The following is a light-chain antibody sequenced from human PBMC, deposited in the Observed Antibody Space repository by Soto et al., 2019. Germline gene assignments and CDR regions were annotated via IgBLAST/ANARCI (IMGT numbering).Light chain of an antibody. Sequence: ETVLTQSPATLSLSPGERATLSCRASQSVGSYLAWYQQKPGQAPRLLIYDVSNKATGIPARFSGSGSGTDFTLTISRLEPEDFAVYYCHHYPRSSWTFGQGTKVEVK. V-gene: IGKV3-11*01. CDR3: HHYPRSSWT. CDR1: QSVGSY. J-gene: IGKJ1*01. CDR2: DVS.